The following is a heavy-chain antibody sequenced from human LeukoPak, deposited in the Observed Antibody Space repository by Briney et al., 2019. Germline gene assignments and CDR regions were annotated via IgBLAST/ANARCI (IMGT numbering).Heavy chain of an antibody. CDR3: ARDDGYNSYYFDY. CDR1: GGYISTYY. CDR2: IYSSGSA. V-gene: IGHV4-4*07. D-gene: IGHD5-24*01. J-gene: IGHJ4*02. Sequence: SQTLSLTCTVSGGYISTYYWSWIRQSAGKGLEWIGRIYSSGSANYNPSLKSRLAMSVNTSKNQFSLRLSSVTAADTAVYYCARDDGYNSYYFDYWGQGTLVTVSS.